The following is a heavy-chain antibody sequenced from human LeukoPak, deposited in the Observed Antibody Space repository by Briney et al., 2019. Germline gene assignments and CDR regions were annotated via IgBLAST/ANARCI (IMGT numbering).Heavy chain of an antibody. J-gene: IGHJ4*02. V-gene: IGHV4-39*07. CDR1: SGSISTSNYY. Sequence: SETLSLTCTVSSGSISTSNYYWGWVRQPPGKALEWIGNIFYSGSTYYSPSLKSRVTISLDTSKNQFSLKLSSVTAADTAVYYCAREGDGSCFDYWGQGTLVTVSS. D-gene: IGHD3-10*01. CDR2: IFYSGST. CDR3: AREGDGSCFDY.